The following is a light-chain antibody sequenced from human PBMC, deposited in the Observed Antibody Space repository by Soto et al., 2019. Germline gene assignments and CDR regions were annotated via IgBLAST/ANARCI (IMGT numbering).Light chain of an antibody. CDR3: QQSYSTPA. Sequence: DIQMTQSPSSLSASVGDRVTITCRASQTINTYLNWYQQKPGKAPHLLIYATSTLQSGVPSRFSGSGFGTDFTLTISSLPPEDFATYYCQQSYSTPAFGPGTKVDIK. J-gene: IGKJ3*01. CDR2: ATS. CDR1: QTINTY. V-gene: IGKV1-39*01.